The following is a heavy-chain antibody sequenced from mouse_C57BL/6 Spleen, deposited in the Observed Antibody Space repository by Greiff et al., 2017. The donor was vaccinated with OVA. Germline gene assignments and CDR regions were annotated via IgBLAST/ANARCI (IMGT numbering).Heavy chain of an antibody. Sequence: EVKLVESGGGLVKPGGSLKLSCAASGFTFSSYTMSWVRQTPEKRLEWVATISGGGGNTYYPDSVKGRFTISRDNAKNTMYLQMSSLSSEDTALYYCARHAYDGSSYGYFDVWGTGTTVTVSS. CDR2: ISGGGGNT. CDR3: ARHAYDGSSYGYFDV. J-gene: IGHJ1*03. V-gene: IGHV5-9*01. D-gene: IGHD1-1*01. CDR1: GFTFSSYT.